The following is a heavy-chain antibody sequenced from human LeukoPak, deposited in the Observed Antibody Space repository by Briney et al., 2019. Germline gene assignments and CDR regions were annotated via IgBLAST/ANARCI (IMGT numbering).Heavy chain of an antibody. Sequence: GGSLRLSCAASGFTFDEYAIHWVRQAPGKGLEWVSLISGDGVRTFYTDSVKGRFTISRDNSKNSLYLQMNSLRTEDPALYYCAKDLTSVYDAFNICGQGTMVTVSS. J-gene: IGHJ3*02. CDR3: AKDLTSVYDAFNI. CDR2: ISGDGVRT. CDR1: GFTFDEYA. V-gene: IGHV3-43*02.